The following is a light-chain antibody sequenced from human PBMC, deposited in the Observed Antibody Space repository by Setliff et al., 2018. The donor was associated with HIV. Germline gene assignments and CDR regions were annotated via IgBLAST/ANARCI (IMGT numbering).Light chain of an antibody. CDR2: DVT. V-gene: IGLV2-14*03. CDR3: SSYTATSTLYV. Sequence: QSVLTQPASVSGSPGQSITVSCTGTTNDVGNYNYVSWYQQHPGKAPKLMIYDVTNRPSGVSNRFSGSKSANTASLTISGLQTEDEADYYCSSYTATSTLYVFGTGTKVTVL. CDR1: TNDVGNYNY. J-gene: IGLJ1*01.